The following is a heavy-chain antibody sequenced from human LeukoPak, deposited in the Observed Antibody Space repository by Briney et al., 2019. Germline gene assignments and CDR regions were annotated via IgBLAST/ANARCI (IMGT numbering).Heavy chain of an antibody. J-gene: IGHJ6*04. CDR1: GGSISSYY. CDR3: ARATSWYGMDV. V-gene: IGHV4-59*01. CDR2: IYYSGST. D-gene: IGHD2-2*01. Sequence: SETLSLTCTVSGGSISSYYWSWIRQPPGKGLEWIGYIYYSGSTNYNPSLKSRVTISVDTSKNQFSLKLSSVTAADTAAYYCARATSWYGMDVWGKGTTVTVSS.